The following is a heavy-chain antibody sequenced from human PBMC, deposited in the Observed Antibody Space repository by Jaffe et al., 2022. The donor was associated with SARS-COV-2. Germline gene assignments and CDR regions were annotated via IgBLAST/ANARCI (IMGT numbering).Heavy chain of an antibody. Sequence: QPQLQESGPGLVKPSETLSLTCAVSGGSISSSSYYWGWIRQPPGKGLEWIGTIYNSGRTYYNPSLKSRVTISVDTSKNQFSLKLSSVTAADTAVYYCARHAELNWFDPWGQGTLATVSS. CDR1: GGSISSSSYY. CDR2: IYNSGRT. V-gene: IGHV4-39*01. J-gene: IGHJ5*02. CDR3: ARHAELNWFDP.